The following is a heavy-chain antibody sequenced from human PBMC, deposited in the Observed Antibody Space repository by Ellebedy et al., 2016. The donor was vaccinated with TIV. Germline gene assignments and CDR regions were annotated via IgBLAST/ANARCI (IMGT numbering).Heavy chain of an antibody. D-gene: IGHD1-26*01. Sequence: PGGSLRLSCAASGFTFSLYSMHWVRQAPGTGLQWVAAISSEGGYKFYADSVKGRLSISRDNSKNVLDLQMSGLTHEDTAVYYCARDRGGSYLLGYFNMDVWGQGTTVTVSS. CDR3: ARDRGGSYLLGYFNMDV. CDR2: ISSEGGYK. V-gene: IGHV3-30*15. J-gene: IGHJ6*02. CDR1: GFTFSLYS.